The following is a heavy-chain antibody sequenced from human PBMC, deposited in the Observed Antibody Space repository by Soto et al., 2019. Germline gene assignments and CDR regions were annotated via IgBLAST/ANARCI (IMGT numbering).Heavy chain of an antibody. CDR2: ISAYNGNT. V-gene: IGHV1-18*01. CDR1: RYTLTSYG. J-gene: IGHJ5*02. Sequence: ASLKFSCKAPRYTLTSYGISWVLQAPGQGLEWMGWISAYNGNTNYAQKLQGRVTMTTDTSTSTAYMELRSLRSDDTAVYYCARNEPYRRTSGTGFDPWGQVNLVTVSS. D-gene: IGHD6-6*01. CDR3: ARNEPYRRTSGTGFDP.